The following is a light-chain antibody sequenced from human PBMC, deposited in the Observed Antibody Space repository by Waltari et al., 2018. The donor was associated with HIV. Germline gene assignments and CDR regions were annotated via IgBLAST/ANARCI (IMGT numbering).Light chain of an antibody. CDR2: RDY. J-gene: IGLJ1*01. Sequence: QSVLTQPPSASGTLGQRVTISCPGSNSNVGSKPVSWFQQVPGTAPTLLIYRDYQRRSGIPDRFSGSKSGASASLTISGLRSEDEADYYCVAWDDSLSGYVFGTGTKVSVL. CDR1: NSNVGSKP. CDR3: VAWDDSLSGYV. V-gene: IGLV1-47*01.